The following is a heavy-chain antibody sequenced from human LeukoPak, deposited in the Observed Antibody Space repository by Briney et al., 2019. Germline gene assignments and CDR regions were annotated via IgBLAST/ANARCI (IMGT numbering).Heavy chain of an antibody. CDR1: GGSISSNSYY. D-gene: IGHD1-1*01. CDR3: ARHILEEHWFDP. J-gene: IGHJ5*02. CDR2: IYYSGST. Sequence: PSETLSLTCTVSGGSISSNSYYWGWIRQPPGKGLEWIGSIYYSGSTYYNPSLKSRVTISVDTSTNQFSLKVTSVTAADTAVYYCARHILEEHWFDPWGLGTLVIVSS. V-gene: IGHV4-39*01.